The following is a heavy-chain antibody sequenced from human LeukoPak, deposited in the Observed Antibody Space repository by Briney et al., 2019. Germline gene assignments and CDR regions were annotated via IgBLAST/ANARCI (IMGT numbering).Heavy chain of an antibody. Sequence: SETLSLTCAVYGVSFSGYYWSWIRQPPGKGLEWIGEINHSGSTNYNPSLKSRVTISVDTSKNQFSLKLSSVTAADTAVYYCARERDDYNWNYGDRNWFDPWGQGTLVTVSS. V-gene: IGHV4-34*01. D-gene: IGHD1-7*01. CDR3: ARERDDYNWNYGDRNWFDP. J-gene: IGHJ5*02. CDR2: INHSGST. CDR1: GVSFSGYY.